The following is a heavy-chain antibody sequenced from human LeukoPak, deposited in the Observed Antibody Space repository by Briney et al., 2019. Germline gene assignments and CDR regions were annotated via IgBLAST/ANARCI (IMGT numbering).Heavy chain of an antibody. Sequence: GGSLRLSCAAAGFSFSTYGMHWVRQAPGKGLEWVAVIWYDGSNKYYADSVKGRFTISRDNSKNTLYLQMNSLRAEDTAVYYCAKNRAYYYDSSGYYYVDYYYYGMDVWGQGTTVTVSS. CDR3: AKNRAYYYDSSGYYYVDYYYYGMDV. CDR2: IWYDGSNK. CDR1: GFSFSTYG. D-gene: IGHD3-22*01. J-gene: IGHJ6*02. V-gene: IGHV3-30*02.